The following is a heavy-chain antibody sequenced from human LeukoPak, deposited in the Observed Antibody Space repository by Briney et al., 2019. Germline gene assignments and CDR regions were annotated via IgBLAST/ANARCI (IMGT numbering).Heavy chain of an antibody. CDR2: IYSGGST. J-gene: IGHJ4*02. Sequence: GGSLRLSCAASGSTVSSNYMSWVRQAPGKGLDWVSLIYSGGSTYYADSVKGRFTISRDNSKNTLYLQMNSLRAEDTAVYYCARYCSGGSCYLHWGQGTLVTVSS. V-gene: IGHV3-53*05. CDR1: GSTVSSNY. D-gene: IGHD2-15*01. CDR3: ARYCSGGSCYLH.